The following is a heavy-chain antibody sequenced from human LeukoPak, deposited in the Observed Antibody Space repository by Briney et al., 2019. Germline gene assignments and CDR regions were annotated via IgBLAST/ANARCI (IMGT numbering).Heavy chain of an antibody. D-gene: IGHD3-3*01. CDR2: IYPGDSDT. Sequence: GESLKISCKGSGYSFTSYWIGWVRQMPGKGLEWMGIIYPGDSDTRYSPSFQGQVPISADKSISTAYLQWSSLRASDTAMYYCARRDQITIFGVVPHNWFDPWGQGTLVTVSS. J-gene: IGHJ5*02. V-gene: IGHV5-51*01. CDR1: GYSFTSYW. CDR3: ARRDQITIFGVVPHNWFDP.